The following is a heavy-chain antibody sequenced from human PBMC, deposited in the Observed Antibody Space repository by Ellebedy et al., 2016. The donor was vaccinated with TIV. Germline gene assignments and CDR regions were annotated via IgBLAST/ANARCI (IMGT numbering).Heavy chain of an antibody. CDR2: IYPGDSDT. CDR3: ARHYYYGSGSYGGMDV. CDR1: GYSFPRYW. V-gene: IGHV5-51*01. Sequence: GESLKISCKGSGYSFPRYWNGWVRPMPGKGLVWMGIIYPGDSDTRYSPSFQGQVTISADKSISTAYLQWSSLKASDTAMYYCARHYYYGSGSYGGMDVWGQGTTVTVSS. D-gene: IGHD3-10*01. J-gene: IGHJ6*02.